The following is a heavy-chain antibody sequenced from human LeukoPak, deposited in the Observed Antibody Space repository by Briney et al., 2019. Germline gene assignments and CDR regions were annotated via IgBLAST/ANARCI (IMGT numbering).Heavy chain of an antibody. CDR3: TRESGSYHGNDY. CDR1: GYTFTGYY. Sequence: ATVKVCCKASGYTFTGYYMHWVRQAPGQGLEWMGRINPNNGGTNYAQKFQGRVTMTGDTSISTAYMELSSLRSDDTAVYYCTRESGSYHGNDYWGQGTLVTVSS. V-gene: IGHV1-2*06. CDR2: INPNNGGT. J-gene: IGHJ4*02. D-gene: IGHD1-26*01.